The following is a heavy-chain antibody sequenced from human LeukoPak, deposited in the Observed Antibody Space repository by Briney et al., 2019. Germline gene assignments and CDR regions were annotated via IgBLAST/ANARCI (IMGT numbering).Heavy chain of an antibody. CDR2: IIPILGIA. Sequence: GASVKVSCKASGGTFSSYAISWVRQAPGQGLEWMGRIIPILGIANYAQKFQGRVTITADKSTSTAYMELSSLRSDDTAVYYCARDSYGDYIYYYYYYGMDVWGQGTTVTVSS. D-gene: IGHD4-17*01. CDR1: GGTFSSYA. J-gene: IGHJ6*02. V-gene: IGHV1-69*04. CDR3: ARDSYGDYIYYYYYYGMDV.